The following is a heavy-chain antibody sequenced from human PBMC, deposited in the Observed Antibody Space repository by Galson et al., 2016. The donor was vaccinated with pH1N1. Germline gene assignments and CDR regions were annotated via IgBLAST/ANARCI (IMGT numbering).Heavy chain of an antibody. D-gene: IGHD3-16*01. CDR2: INPSGGST. CDR3: ARTATPLGAAFDV. CDR1: GYTFTSYY. Sequence: SVKVSCKASGYTFTSYYMHWVRQAPGQGLEWMGIINPSGGSTSYAQKFPGRVTMTRDTSTSIVYMELSSLRSEDKAVYYCARTATPLGAAFDVWGQGTMVTVSS. J-gene: IGHJ3*01. V-gene: IGHV1-46*01.